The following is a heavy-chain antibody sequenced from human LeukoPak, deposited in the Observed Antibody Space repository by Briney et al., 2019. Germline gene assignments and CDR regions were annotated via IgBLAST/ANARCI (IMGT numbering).Heavy chain of an antibody. CDR2: IYYTGST. CDR3: ARDYTMTHASEI. V-gene: IGHV4-59*01. D-gene: IGHD3-22*01. J-gene: IGHJ3*02. Sequence: SETLSLTCTVSGGSLSDYYWSWIRQPPGKGLEWIGYIYYTGSTNYDPSLKDRVTISIDTSKNQFSLKLSSVTAADTALYYCARDYTMTHASEIWAQGTLVTVSS. CDR1: GGSLSDYY.